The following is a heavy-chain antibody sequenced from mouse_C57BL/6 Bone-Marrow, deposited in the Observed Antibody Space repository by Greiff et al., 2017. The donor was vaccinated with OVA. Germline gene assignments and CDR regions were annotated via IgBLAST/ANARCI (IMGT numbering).Heavy chain of an antibody. D-gene: IGHD1-1*01. CDR3: ARWGRTTVVAHWYFDV. J-gene: IGHJ1*03. CDR1: GYTFTSYW. CDR2: IDPNSGGT. V-gene: IGHV1-72*01. Sequence: QVQLQQPGAELVKPGASVKLSCKASGYTFTSYWMHWVKQRPGRGLEWIGRIDPNSGGTKYNEKFKSKATLTVDKPSSTAYMQLSILTSEDSAVYYCARWGRTTVVAHWYFDVWGTGTTVTVSS.